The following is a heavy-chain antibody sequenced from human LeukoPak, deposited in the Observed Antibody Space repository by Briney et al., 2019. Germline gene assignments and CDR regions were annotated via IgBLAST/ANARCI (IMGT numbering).Heavy chain of an antibody. D-gene: IGHD3-10*01. CDR2: ISTYYGNT. CDR3: ARVYSTNYYGSGDRPFLFDY. J-gene: IGHJ4*02. V-gene: IGHV1-18*01. CDR1: GYTFTSYG. Sequence: ASVKVSCKASGYTFTSYGFSWVRQAPGQGLEWMGWISTYYGNTNYAQKLQDRVTMTTDTSTSTAYMEMTSLRSDDTAVYYCARVYSTNYYGSGDRPFLFDYWGQGTVVTVSS.